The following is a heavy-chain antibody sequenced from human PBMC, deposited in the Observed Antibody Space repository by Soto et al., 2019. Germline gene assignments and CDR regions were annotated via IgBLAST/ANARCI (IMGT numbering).Heavy chain of an antibody. CDR2: IYYSGST. CDR1: GGSISSGGYY. J-gene: IGHJ4*02. D-gene: IGHD2-21*01. CDR3: AREFELPGMDCGGDCPRLVFAY. V-gene: IGHV4-31*03. Sequence: SETLSLTCTVSGGSISSGGYYWSWIRQHPGKGLEWIGYIYYSGSTYYNPSLKSRVTISVDTSKNQFSLKLSSVTAADTAVYYCAREFELPGMDCGGDCPRLVFAYWGQGSLVIVSS.